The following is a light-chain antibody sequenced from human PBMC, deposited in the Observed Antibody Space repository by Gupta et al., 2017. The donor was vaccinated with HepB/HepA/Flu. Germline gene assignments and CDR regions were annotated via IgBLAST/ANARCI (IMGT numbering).Light chain of an antibody. CDR3: NSFTRRSTCWV. Sequence: QSALSQPAPVPVSLGQSITISCTGTSSDVGGYYYVSWYQQHPGKAPKLLIYDVSNRPSGVSNRFSGSKSGSTASLTISGLQAEEEADYYCNSFTRRSTCWVFGGGTKLTVL. CDR1: SSDVGGYYY. J-gene: IGLJ3*02. V-gene: IGLV2-14*03. CDR2: DVS.